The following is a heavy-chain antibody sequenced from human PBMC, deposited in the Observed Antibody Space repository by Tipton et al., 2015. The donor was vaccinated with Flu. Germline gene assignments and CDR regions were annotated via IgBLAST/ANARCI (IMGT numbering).Heavy chain of an antibody. Sequence: TLSLTCTVSGGSISSSSYYWGWIRQPPGKGLVWIGSIYYSGNTYYNPSLKSRVTISVDTSKNQFSLKLSSVTAADTAVYYCARDGFITMIVVVTPGAFDIWGQGTMVTVSS. V-gene: IGHV4-39*07. CDR3: ARDGFITMIVVVTPGAFDI. J-gene: IGHJ3*02. D-gene: IGHD3-22*01. CDR1: GGSISSSSYY. CDR2: IYYSGNT.